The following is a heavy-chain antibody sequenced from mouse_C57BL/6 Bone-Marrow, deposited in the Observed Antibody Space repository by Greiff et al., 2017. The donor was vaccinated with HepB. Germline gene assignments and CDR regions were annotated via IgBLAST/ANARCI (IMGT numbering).Heavy chain of an antibody. J-gene: IGHJ4*01. Sequence: EVQGVESGGGLVKPGGSLKLSCAASGFTFSDYGMHWVRQAPEKGLEWVAYISSGSSTIYYADTVKGRFTISRDNAKNTLFLQMTSLRSEDTAMYYCARPFYGKAYYAMDYWGQGTSVTVSS. CDR1: GFTFSDYG. CDR2: ISSGSSTI. D-gene: IGHD2-1*01. CDR3: ARPFYGKAYYAMDY. V-gene: IGHV5-17*01.